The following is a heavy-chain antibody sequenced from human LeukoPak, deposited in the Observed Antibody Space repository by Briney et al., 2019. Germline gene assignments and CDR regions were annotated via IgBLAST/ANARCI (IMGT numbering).Heavy chain of an antibody. CDR2: INHSGST. J-gene: IGHJ4*02. Sequence: SETLSLTCAVYGGSFRGYYWSWIRQPPGKGLEWIGEINHSGSTNYNPSLKSRVTISVDTSKNQFSLKLSSVTAADTAVYYCAGTTARGLFEYYFDYWGQGTLVTVSS. CDR3: AGTTARGLFEYYFDY. V-gene: IGHV4-34*01. CDR1: GGSFRGYY. D-gene: IGHD1-1*01.